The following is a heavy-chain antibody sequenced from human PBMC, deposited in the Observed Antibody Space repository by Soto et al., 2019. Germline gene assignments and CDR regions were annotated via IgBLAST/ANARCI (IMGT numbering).Heavy chain of an antibody. J-gene: IGHJ4*02. D-gene: IGHD6-19*01. CDR1: GYTFTSYY. V-gene: IGHV1-46*01. CDR2: INPSGGST. CDR3: ARDGRSYYRSGWYYFAY. Sequence: GASVKVSCKASGYTFTSYYMHWVRQAPGQGLEWMGIINPSGGSTSYAQKFQGRVTMTRDTSTSTVYMELSSLRSEDTAVYYCARDGRSYYRSGWYYFAYWGQGTLVTVSS.